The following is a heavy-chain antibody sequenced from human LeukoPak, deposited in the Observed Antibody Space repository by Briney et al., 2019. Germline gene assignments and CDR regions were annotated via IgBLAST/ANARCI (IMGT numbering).Heavy chain of an antibody. Sequence: SQTLSLTCTVSGGSISSGGYYWSWIRQHPGKGLEWIGYIYYSGSTYYNPSLKSRVTISVDTSKNQFSLKLSSVTAADTAVYYCARDTPEEESPGWFDPWGQGTLATVSS. CDR1: GGSISSGGYY. CDR2: IYYSGST. J-gene: IGHJ5*02. CDR3: ARDTPEEESPGWFDP. V-gene: IGHV4-31*03.